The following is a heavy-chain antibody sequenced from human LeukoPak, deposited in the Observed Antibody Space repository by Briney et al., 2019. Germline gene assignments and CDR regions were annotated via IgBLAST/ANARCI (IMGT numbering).Heavy chain of an antibody. J-gene: IGHJ4*02. V-gene: IGHV4-61*02. CDR2: IYTSGST. CDR1: GGSISSGSYY. D-gene: IGHD6-13*01. Sequence: SETLSLTCTVSGGSISSGSYYWSWIRQPAGKGLEWIGRIYTSGSTNYNPSLKSRVTISVDTSKNQFSLKLGSVTAADTAVYYCARESYSSSWCFDYWGQGTLVTVSS. CDR3: ARESYSSSWCFDY.